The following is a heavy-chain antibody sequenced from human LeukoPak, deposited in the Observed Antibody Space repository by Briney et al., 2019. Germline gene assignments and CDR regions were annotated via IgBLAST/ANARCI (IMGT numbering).Heavy chain of an antibody. CDR1: GFTFSSYA. CDR2: ISYDGSNK. V-gene: IGHV3-30-3*01. J-gene: IGHJ5*02. D-gene: IGHD6-13*01. Sequence: GGSLRLSCAASGFTFSSYAMHWVRQAPGKGLEWVAVISYDGSNKYYADSVKGRFTISRDSSKNTLYLQMNSLRAEDTAVYYCAKDGIAVAPPRNWFDPWGQGTLVTVSS. CDR3: AKDGIAVAPPRNWFDP.